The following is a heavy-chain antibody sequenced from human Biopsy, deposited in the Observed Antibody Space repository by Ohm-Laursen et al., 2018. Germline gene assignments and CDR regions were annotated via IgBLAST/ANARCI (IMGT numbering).Heavy chain of an antibody. Sequence: VTLSFTCTVSGGSICSDYWSWIRQTPGKGLEWNGNIYYSGSTNYNPSLKSRVTISVDTSKNQFSLRLNSVTAADTAVYYCARATNSTGWPYYYFYGMDVWGQGTTVTVSS. CDR1: GGSICSDY. J-gene: IGHJ6*02. D-gene: IGHD2/OR15-2a*01. CDR3: ARATNSTGWPYYYFYGMDV. CDR2: IYYSGST. V-gene: IGHV4-59*01.